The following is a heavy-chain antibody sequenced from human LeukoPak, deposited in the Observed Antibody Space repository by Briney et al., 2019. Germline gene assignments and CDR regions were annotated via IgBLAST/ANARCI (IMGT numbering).Heavy chain of an antibody. D-gene: IGHD4-17*01. CDR2: ISYDGSNK. CDR1: GFSVSNAY. CDR3: ASARHYGDSSFGAFDI. J-gene: IGHJ3*02. Sequence: PGGSLRLSCAASGFSVSNAYMSWVRQAPGKGLEWVAVISYDGSNKYYADSVKGRFTISRDNSKNTLYLQMNSLRAEDTAVYYCASARHYGDSSFGAFDIWGQGTMVTVSS. V-gene: IGHV3-30-3*01.